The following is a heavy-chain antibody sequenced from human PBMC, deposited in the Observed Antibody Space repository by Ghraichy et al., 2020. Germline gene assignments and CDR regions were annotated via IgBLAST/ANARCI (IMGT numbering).Heavy chain of an antibody. CDR2: ITGSSINI. D-gene: IGHD6-13*01. J-gene: IGHJ2*01. Sequence: GESLNISCEGSGFSFSDHSMIWVRLTPRKALEWVSYITGSSINIFYTDPVKGRFTISRDNAKNSLYLQMNSLRDEDKAVYYCARVPLPRRGAVGDWYFDLWGRGTLVTVSS. CDR3: ARVPLPRRGAVGDWYFDL. CDR1: GFSFSDHS. V-gene: IGHV3-48*02.